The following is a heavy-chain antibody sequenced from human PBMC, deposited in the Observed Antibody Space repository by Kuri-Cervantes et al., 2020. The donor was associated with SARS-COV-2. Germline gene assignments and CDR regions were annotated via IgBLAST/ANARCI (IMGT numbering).Heavy chain of an antibody. J-gene: IGHJ6*02. CDR1: GGTFSSYA. Sequence: GGSLRLSCKASGGTFSSYAISWVRQAPGQGLEWMGGIIPILGIANYAQKFQGRVTITADKSTSTAYMELRSLRSDDTAVYYCARGGDIVATISFHFYAVDVWGQGTTVTVSS. D-gene: IGHD5-12*01. V-gene: IGHV1-69*10. CDR3: ARGGDIVATISFHFYAVDV. CDR2: IIPILGIA.